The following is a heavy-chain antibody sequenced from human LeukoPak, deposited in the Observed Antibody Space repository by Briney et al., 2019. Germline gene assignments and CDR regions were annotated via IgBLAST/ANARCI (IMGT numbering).Heavy chain of an antibody. CDR1: GGSISSYY. J-gene: IGHJ5*02. CDR3: ARGGYSYGSRWFDP. Sequence: SETLSLTCTVSGGSISSYYWSWIRQPAGKGLEWIGRIYTSGSTNYNPSLKSRVTMSVDTSKKQFSLKLSSVTAADTAVYYCARGGYSYGSRWFDPWGQGTLVTVSS. D-gene: IGHD5-18*01. CDR2: IYTSGST. V-gene: IGHV4-4*07.